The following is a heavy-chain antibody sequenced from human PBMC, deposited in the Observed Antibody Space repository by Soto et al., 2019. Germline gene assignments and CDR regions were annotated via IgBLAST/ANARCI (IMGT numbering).Heavy chain of an antibody. D-gene: IGHD2-2*03. CDR3: AREGNLGRWIQPLDS. J-gene: IGHJ4*02. V-gene: IGHV4-30-2*01. CDR2: IYHSGST. Sequence: SETLSLTCAVSGGSISSGGYSWSWIRQPPGKGLEWIGYIYHSGSTYYSTSLKSRVTMSVDTSKNHFSLKLISVTTADTAVYFCAREGNLGRWIQPLDSWGQGTLVTVSS. CDR1: GGSISSGGYS.